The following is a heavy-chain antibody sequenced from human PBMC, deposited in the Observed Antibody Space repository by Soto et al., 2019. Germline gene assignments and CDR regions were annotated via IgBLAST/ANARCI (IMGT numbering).Heavy chain of an antibody. D-gene: IGHD3-3*01. J-gene: IGHJ4*02. Sequence: LRLSCVASGFTFSDYAMSWVRQAPVKGLEWVSTFSCSSSGSGGTTYYADSLKGRFTISRDNSKNTLYLQMNSLRAEDTAVYYCAKAPFMAPNYDFWSGYDYYFDSWGEGIPVTVS. CDR3: AKAPFMAPNYDFWSGYDYYFDS. V-gene: IGHV3-23*01. CDR1: GFTFSDYA. CDR2: FSCSSSGSGGTT.